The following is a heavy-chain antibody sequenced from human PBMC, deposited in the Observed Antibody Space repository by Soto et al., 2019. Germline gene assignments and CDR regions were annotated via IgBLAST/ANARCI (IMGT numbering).Heavy chain of an antibody. CDR2: IIPIFGTA. D-gene: IGHD2-2*02. Sequence: GASVKVSCKASGGTFSSYAISWVRQAPGQGLEWMGGIIPIFGTANYAQKFQGRVTIIADESTSTAYMELSSLRSEDTAVYYCARVVRRGIVVVPAAIQSWFDPWGQGTLVTVSS. V-gene: IGHV1-69*13. CDR3: ARVVRRGIVVVPAAIQSWFDP. CDR1: GGTFSSYA. J-gene: IGHJ5*02.